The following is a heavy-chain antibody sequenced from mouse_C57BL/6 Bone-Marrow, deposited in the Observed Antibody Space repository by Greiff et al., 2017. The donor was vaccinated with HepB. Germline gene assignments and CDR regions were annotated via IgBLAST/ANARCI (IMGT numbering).Heavy chain of an antibody. J-gene: IGHJ2*01. D-gene: IGHD1-1*01. V-gene: IGHV1-81*01. CDR3: ARWGYGSFYFDY. CDR1: GYTFTSYG. Sequence: QVQLQQSGAELARPGASVKLSCKASGYTFTSYGISWVKQRTGQGLEWIGEIYPRSGNTYYNEKFKGKATLTADKSSSTAYMELRSLTSEDSAVYFCARWGYGSFYFDYWGQGTTLTVSS. CDR2: IYPRSGNT.